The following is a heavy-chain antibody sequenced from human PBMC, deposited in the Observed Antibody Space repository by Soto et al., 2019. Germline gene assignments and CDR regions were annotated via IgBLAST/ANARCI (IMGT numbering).Heavy chain of an antibody. D-gene: IGHD2-15*01. Sequence: PGGSLRLSCAASGFTFSSYSMNLVRQAPGKGLEWVSSISSSSSYIYYADSVKGRFTISRDNAKNSLYLQMNSLRAEDTAVYYCARVHCSGGGCYDDYWGQGTLVTVSS. J-gene: IGHJ4*02. V-gene: IGHV3-21*01. CDR2: ISSSSSYI. CDR1: GFTFSSYS. CDR3: ARVHCSGGGCYDDY.